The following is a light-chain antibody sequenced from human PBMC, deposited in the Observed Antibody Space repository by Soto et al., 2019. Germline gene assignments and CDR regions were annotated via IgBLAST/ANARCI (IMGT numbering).Light chain of an antibody. Sequence: DIQMTQSPSTLSASVGDRVTITCRASQSLSRWLAWYQQKPGKAPKLLIYDASSLESGVTSRFSGSASETEFTLTIPPLQPADSATYYCQQYDSYPWTVGQGTKVDIK. J-gene: IGKJ1*01. CDR1: QSLSRW. CDR2: DAS. V-gene: IGKV1-5*01. CDR3: QQYDSYPWT.